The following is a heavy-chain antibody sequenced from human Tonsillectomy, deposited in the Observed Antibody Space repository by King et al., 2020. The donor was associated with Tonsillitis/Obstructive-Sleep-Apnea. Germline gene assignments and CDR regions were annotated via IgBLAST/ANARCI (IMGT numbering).Heavy chain of an antibody. CDR3: ARLGHGDYGGFDY. CDR1: GFTVSSNY. CDR2: IYSGGST. J-gene: IGHJ4*02. Sequence: VQLVESGGGLVQPGGSLRLSCAASGFTVSSNYMSWVRQAPGKGLEWVSVIYSGGSTYLADSVKGRFTISRDNSKNTLYLQMNSLRAEDTAVYYCARLGHGDYGGFDYWGQGTLVTVSS. D-gene: IGHD4-17*01. V-gene: IGHV3-66*01.